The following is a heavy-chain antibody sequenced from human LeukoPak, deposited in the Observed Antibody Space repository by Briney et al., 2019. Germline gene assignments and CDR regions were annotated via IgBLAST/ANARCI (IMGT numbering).Heavy chain of an antibody. CDR1: GGTFSSYA. J-gene: IGHJ6*03. Sequence: SVKVSCKASGGTFSSYAISWVRQAPGQGLEWMGGIIPIFGTANYAQKFQGRVTITTDESTSTAYMELSSLRSEDTAVYYCARAARPPPYYYYYYMDVWGKGTTVTVSS. V-gene: IGHV1-69*05. CDR2: IIPIFGTA. CDR3: ARAARPPPYYYYYYMDV.